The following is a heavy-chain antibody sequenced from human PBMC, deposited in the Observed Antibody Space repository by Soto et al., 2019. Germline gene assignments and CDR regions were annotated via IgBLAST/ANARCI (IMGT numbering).Heavy chain of an antibody. CDR3: AKDQAAGGTISGYFQY. Sequence: EVQLLESGGGLVQPEGSLRLSCAASGFTFSSYAMSWVRQAPGKGLEWVSGISGSGGTTYYADSVKGRFTISRDNSKNTLYLQVSSLRAEDTAVYYCAKDQAAGGTISGYFQYWGQGTLVTVSS. CDR2: ISGSGGTT. D-gene: IGHD6-13*01. J-gene: IGHJ1*01. V-gene: IGHV3-23*01. CDR1: GFTFSSYA.